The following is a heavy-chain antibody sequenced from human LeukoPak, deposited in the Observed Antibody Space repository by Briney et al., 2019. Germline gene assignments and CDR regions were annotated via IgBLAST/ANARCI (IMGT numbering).Heavy chain of an antibody. CDR3: ARWGLGKGDAFDI. D-gene: IGHD3-10*01. V-gene: IGHV3-74*01. Sequence: RAGGSLRLSCAASGFTFSSYWMHWVRQAPGKGLVWVSRINSDGSSTTYADSVKGRFTISRDNAKNTLYLQMNSLRAEDTAVYYCARWGLGKGDAFDIWGQGTMVIVSS. CDR1: GFTFSSYW. CDR2: INSDGSST. J-gene: IGHJ3*02.